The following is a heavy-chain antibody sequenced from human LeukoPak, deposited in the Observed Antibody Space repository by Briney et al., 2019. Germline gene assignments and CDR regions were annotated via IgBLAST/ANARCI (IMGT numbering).Heavy chain of an antibody. D-gene: IGHD4-11*01. V-gene: IGHV1-2*02. CDR3: TKTTVRDNWFDP. J-gene: IGHJ5*02. CDR2: INPNSGGT. CDR1: GYTFTGSY. Sequence: ASVKVSCKASGYTFTGSYMHWVRQAPGQGLEWMGWINPNSGGTNYAQKFQGRVTMTRDTSISTAYMELSRLRSDDTAVYYCTKTTVRDNWFDPWGQGTLVTVSS.